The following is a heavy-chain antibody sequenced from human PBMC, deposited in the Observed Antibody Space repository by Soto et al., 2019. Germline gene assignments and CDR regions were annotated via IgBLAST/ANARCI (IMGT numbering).Heavy chain of an antibody. Sequence: QVQLVQSGAEVKKPGSSVKVSCKASGGTFSSYAISWVRQAPGQGLEWMGGIIPIFGTANYAQKFQGRVTITADESTSTAYMELSSLRSEDTAVYYCVSTWHGSGSYYPRQGYFDYWGQGTLVTVSS. CDR2: IIPIFGTA. V-gene: IGHV1-69*01. J-gene: IGHJ4*02. CDR3: VSTWHGSGSYYPRQGYFDY. D-gene: IGHD3-10*01. CDR1: GGTFSSYA.